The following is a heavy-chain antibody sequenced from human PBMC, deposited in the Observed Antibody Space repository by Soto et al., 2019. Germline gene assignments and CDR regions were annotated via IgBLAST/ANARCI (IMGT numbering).Heavy chain of an antibody. J-gene: IGHJ4*02. CDR1: GFTFSSYA. D-gene: IGHD3-22*01. Sequence: QVQLVESGGGVVQPGRSLRLSCAASGFTFSSYAMHWVRQAPGKGLEWVAVISYDGSNKYYADCVKGRFTISRDNSKNTLYLQMNSLRAEDTAVYYCARGGGATYYYDSSGYCPDYWGQGTLVTVSS. CDR2: ISYDGSNK. CDR3: ARGGGATYYYDSSGYCPDY. V-gene: IGHV3-30-3*01.